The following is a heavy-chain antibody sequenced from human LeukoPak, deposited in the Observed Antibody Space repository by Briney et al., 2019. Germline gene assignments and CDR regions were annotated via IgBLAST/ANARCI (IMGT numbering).Heavy chain of an antibody. CDR1: GGSISSYY. CDR2: IFYSGST. D-gene: IGHD6-19*01. J-gene: IGHJ4*02. CDR3: ARSAGVAVAGVFDY. Sequence: SETLSLTCTVSGGSISSYYWSWLRQPPGKGLEWMGYIFYSGSTNYKPSLKSRVTISVDTSKNQFSLKLSSVTAADTAVYYCARSAGVAVAGVFDYWGQGTLVTVSS. V-gene: IGHV4-59*01.